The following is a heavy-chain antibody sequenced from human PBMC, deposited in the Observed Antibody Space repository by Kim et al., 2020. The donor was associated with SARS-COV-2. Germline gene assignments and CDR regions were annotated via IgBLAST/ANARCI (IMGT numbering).Heavy chain of an antibody. CDR3: ARGGRRVAYGSGSPYPY. V-gene: IGHV4-34*01. D-gene: IGHD3-10*01. CDR1: GGSFSGYY. Sequence: SETLSLTCAVYGGSFSGYYWSWIRQPPGKGLEWIGEINHSGSTNYNPSLKSRVTISVDTSKNQFSLKLSSVTAADTAVYYCARGGRRVAYGSGSPYPYWGQGTLVTVSS. CDR2: INHSGST. J-gene: IGHJ4*02.